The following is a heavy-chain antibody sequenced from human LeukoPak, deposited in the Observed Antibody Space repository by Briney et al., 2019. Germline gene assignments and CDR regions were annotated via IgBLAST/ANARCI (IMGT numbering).Heavy chain of an antibody. CDR1: GYTFTGYY. J-gene: IGHJ5*02. CDR2: INPNSGGT. V-gene: IGHV1-2*06. D-gene: IGHD5-18*01. CDR3: ASSGGYSYGYHS. Sequence: ASVKVSCKASGYTFTGYYMHWVRQAPGQGLEWMGRINPNSGGTNYAQKFQGRVTMTWDTSISTAYMELSRLRSDDTAVYYCASSGGYSYGYHSWGQGTLVTVSS.